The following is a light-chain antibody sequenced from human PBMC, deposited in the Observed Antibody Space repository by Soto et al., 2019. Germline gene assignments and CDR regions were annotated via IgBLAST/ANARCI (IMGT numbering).Light chain of an antibody. CDR1: QTSSSRH. J-gene: IGKJ1*01. V-gene: IGKV3-20*01. CDR2: GAS. Sequence: EIAMTQSPGTLSLSPGERATLFCRASQTSSSRHLAWYQQKPGQAPRLVIYGASSRPTCIPERFSGSGSGTDFTLSISRVEPEDFVVYYCQQYGSLPRTFGRGTKVDLK. CDR3: QQYGSLPRT.